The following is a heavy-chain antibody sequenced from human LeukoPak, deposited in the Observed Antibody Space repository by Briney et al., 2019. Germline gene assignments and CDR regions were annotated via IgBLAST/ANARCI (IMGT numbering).Heavy chain of an antibody. J-gene: IGHJ6*03. V-gene: IGHV4-59*01. CDR2: IYYSGST. CDR3: AGDPSMTPGYMDV. Sequence: SETLSLTCTVSGGSISSYYWSWIRQPPGKGLEWIGYIYYSGSTNYNPSLKSRVTISVDTSKNQFSLKLSSVTAADTAVYYCAGDPSMTPGYMDVGGKGPRVTVPS. CDR1: GGSISSYY.